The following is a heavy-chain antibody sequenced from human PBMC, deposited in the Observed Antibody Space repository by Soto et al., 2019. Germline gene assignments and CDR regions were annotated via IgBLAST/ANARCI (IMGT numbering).Heavy chain of an antibody. Sequence: EVQLVESGGVVVQPGGSLRLSCAASGFTFDDYTMHWVRQAPGKGLEWVSLISWDGGSTYYADSVKGRFTISRDNSKNPLYLQMNSLRTEDTALYYCAKDIVPAHYGYGGNWFDPWGQGTLVTVSS. CDR3: AKDIVPAHYGYGGNWFDP. D-gene: IGHD4-17*01. J-gene: IGHJ5*02. CDR2: ISWDGGST. V-gene: IGHV3-43*01. CDR1: GFTFDDYT.